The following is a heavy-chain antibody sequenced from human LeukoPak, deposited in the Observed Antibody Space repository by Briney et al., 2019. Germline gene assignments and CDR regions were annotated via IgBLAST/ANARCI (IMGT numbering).Heavy chain of an antibody. CDR2: IKQDASQE. Sequence: GVLRLSCAASGFTFSSYWMSWVRQAPGKGPEWVAHIKQDASQEDHVDSVKGRFTISRDNAKNSLYLQMNSLRAEDTAVYYCARGVVYPTWSGPHWSDYWGQGTLVTVSS. CDR3: ARGVVYPTWSGPHWSDY. D-gene: IGHD3-3*01. V-gene: IGHV3-7*01. J-gene: IGHJ4*02. CDR1: GFTFSSYW.